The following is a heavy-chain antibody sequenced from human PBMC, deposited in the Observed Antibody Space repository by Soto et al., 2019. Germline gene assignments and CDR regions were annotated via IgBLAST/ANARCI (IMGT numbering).Heavy chain of an antibody. J-gene: IGHJ6*02. Sequence: ASVKVSCKASGDTFTSYAMHWVRQAPGQRLEWMGWINAGNGNTKYSQKFQGRVTITRDESASTAYMELSSLRSEDTAVYYCARVYDSSGYYSSGMDVWGQGTTVTVSS. CDR1: GDTFTSYA. V-gene: IGHV1-3*01. CDR3: ARVYDSSGYYSSGMDV. CDR2: INAGNGNT. D-gene: IGHD3-22*01.